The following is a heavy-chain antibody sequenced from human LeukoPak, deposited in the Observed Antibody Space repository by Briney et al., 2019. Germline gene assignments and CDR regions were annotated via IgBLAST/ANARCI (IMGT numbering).Heavy chain of an antibody. J-gene: IGHJ4*02. D-gene: IGHD3-10*01. Sequence: GGSLRLSCAVSGFTFSSYGMHWVRQAPGKGLEWVAFIRYDGSNTYYADSVKGRFTISRDNSKNTLYLQMDTLRAEDTAVYYCAKSYSSGSGSYSAGHFDYRGQGTLVTVSS. CDR2: IRYDGSNT. V-gene: IGHV3-30*02. CDR3: AKSYSSGSGSYSAGHFDY. CDR1: GFTFSSYG.